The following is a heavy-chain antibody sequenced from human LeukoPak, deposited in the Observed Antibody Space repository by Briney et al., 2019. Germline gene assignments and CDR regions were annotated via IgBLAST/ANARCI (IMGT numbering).Heavy chain of an antibody. CDR2: ISGSGGST. CDR1: RFQFSSYA. CDR3: ARDLRAFGDFWSGYYTASVYYYYGMDV. D-gene: IGHD3-3*01. J-gene: IGHJ6*02. V-gene: IGHV3-23*01. Sequence: GGSLRLSCVASRFQFSSYAMSWVRQAPGKGLEWVSVISGSGGSTYYADSVKGRFTISRDNSKNTLYLQMNSLRAEDTAVYYCARDLRAFGDFWSGYYTASVYYYYGMDVWGQGTTVTVSS.